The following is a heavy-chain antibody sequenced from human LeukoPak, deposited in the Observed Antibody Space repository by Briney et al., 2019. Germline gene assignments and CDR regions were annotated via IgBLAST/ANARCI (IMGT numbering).Heavy chain of an antibody. D-gene: IGHD2-21*02. V-gene: IGHV3-30-3*01. Sequence: GGSLRLSCAASGFTFTNYALHWVRQAPGKGLEWVAVISYDGTNKYYADSVKGRFTISRDNSKNTPSLQMNSLRAEDTALYYCARGFVLGAAKNYFDYWGQGALVTVSS. CDR1: GFTFTNYA. CDR3: ARGFVLGAAKNYFDY. CDR2: ISYDGTNK. J-gene: IGHJ4*02.